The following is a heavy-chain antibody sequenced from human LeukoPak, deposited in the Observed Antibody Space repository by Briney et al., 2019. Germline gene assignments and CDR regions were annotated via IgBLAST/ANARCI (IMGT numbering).Heavy chain of an antibody. J-gene: IGHJ4*02. CDR2: ISSISTYK. D-gene: IGHD3-10*01. CDR3: ARLPELPGFGDY. V-gene: IGHV3-21*01. CDR1: GFTFSSYS. Sequence: GGSLRLSCAASGFTFSSYSMTWVRQAPGKGLEWISSISSISTYKFYADSVKGRFTISRDDSKNSLYLQMNSLRAEDTAVYYCARLPELPGFGDYWGQGTLVTVSS.